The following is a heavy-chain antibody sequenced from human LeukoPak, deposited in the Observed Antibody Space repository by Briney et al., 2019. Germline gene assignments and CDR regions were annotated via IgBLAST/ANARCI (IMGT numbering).Heavy chain of an antibody. V-gene: IGHV1-2*02. CDR3: ARDGGYASEVIWFDP. Sequence: ASVKVSCKASAYTFTGYYMHWVRQAPGQGLEWMGWINPNSGGTNYAQKFQGRVAMTRDTSISTAYMELSRLRSDDTAVYYCARDGGYASEVIWFDPWGQGTLVTVSS. J-gene: IGHJ5*02. D-gene: IGHD5-12*01. CDR1: AYTFTGYY. CDR2: INPNSGGT.